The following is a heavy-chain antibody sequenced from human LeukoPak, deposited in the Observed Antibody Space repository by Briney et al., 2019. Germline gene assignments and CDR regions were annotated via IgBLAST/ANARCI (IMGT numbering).Heavy chain of an antibody. CDR3: ARSPLGYDSSGYYSLDYYGMDV. CDR1: GFTFSSYA. V-gene: IGHV3-30-3*01. Sequence: GGSLRLSCAASGFTFSSYAMHWVRQAPGKGLEWVAVISYDGSNKYYADSVKGRFTISRDNSKNTLYLQMNSLRAEDTAVYYCARSPLGYDSSGYYSLDYYGMDVWGQGTTVTVSS. J-gene: IGHJ6*02. D-gene: IGHD3-22*01. CDR2: ISYDGSNK.